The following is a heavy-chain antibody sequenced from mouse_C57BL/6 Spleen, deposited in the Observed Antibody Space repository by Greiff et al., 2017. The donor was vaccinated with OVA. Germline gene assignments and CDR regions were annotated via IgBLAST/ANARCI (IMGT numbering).Heavy chain of an antibody. CDR2: INPNNGGT. CDR1: GYTFTDYY. J-gene: IGHJ1*03. Sequence: VQLQQSGPELVKPGASVKISCKASGYTFTDYYMNWVKQSHGKSLEWIGDINPNNGGTSYNQKFKGKATLTVDQSSSTAYMELRSLTSEDSAVYYCARAGNTTVGEGYFDVWGTGTTVTVSS. CDR3: ARAGNTTVGEGYFDV. D-gene: IGHD1-1*01. V-gene: IGHV1-26*01.